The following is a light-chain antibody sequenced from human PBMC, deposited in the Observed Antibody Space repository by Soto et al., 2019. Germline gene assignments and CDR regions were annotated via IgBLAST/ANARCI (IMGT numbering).Light chain of an antibody. J-gene: IGKJ3*01. Sequence: EIVMTQSPATLSVSPGERATLSCRASQSVSNNLAWYQQKPGQAPRLLIYSASIRATGIPARFSGSASGTEFTLSISILESEDVASYYCQQYNDWPLFGPGTKGHLK. CDR1: QSVSNN. CDR3: QQYNDWPL. V-gene: IGKV3D-15*03. CDR2: SAS.